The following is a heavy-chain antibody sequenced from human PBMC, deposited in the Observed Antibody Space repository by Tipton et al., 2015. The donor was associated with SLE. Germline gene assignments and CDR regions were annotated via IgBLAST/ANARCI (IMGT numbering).Heavy chain of an antibody. J-gene: IGHJ4*02. CDR1: GGSISSSTYH. V-gene: IGHV4-39*07. CDR2: IYYRGTT. D-gene: IGHD4-17*01. Sequence: GLVKPSETLSLTCTVSGGSISSSTYHWGWIRQPPGKGLEWIASIYYRGTTYYNPSLESRVTISIDTSKNQFSLRLTSVTAADTAVYYCARIRPGHGDPFDFWGQGTLVTVSS. CDR3: ARIRPGHGDPFDF.